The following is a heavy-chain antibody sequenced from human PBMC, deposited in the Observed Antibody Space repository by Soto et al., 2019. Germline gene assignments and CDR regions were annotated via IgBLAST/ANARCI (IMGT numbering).Heavy chain of an antibody. Sequence: QVQLVQSGAEVKKPGSSVKVSCKASGGTFSSYAISWVRQAPGQGLEWMGGIIPIFGTANYAQKFQGRVTITADESTSTAYMELSSLRSEDTAVYYWARSQSPMTGTTLEYYYYGMDVWGQGTTVTVSS. CDR1: GGTFSSYA. CDR2: IIPIFGTA. V-gene: IGHV1-69*01. J-gene: IGHJ6*01. CDR3: ARSQSPMTGTTLEYYYYGMDV. D-gene: IGHD1-20*01.